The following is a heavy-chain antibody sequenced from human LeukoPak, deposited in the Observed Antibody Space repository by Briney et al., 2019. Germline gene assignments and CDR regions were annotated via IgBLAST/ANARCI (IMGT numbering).Heavy chain of an antibody. CDR1: GGSISSSSYY. J-gene: IGHJ5*02. CDR3: AREIVTTVTPNWFDP. V-gene: IGHV4-39*07. CDR2: IYYSGST. D-gene: IGHD4-17*01. Sequence: NPSETLSLTCTVSGGSISSSSYYWGWIRQPPGKGLEWIGSIYYSGSTYYNPSLKSRITISVDTSKNQFSLKLSSVTAADTAVYYCAREIVTTVTPNWFDPWGQGTLVTVSS.